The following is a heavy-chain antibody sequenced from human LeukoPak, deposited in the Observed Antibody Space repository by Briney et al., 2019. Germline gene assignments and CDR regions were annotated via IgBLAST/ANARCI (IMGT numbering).Heavy chain of an antibody. D-gene: IGHD1-1*01. CDR3: ARRLFQLSRYAFDI. V-gene: IGHV4-34*01. CDR1: GGSFSDYY. CDR2: INHSGRN. Sequence: SETLSLTCAVYGGSFSDYYWSWIRQPPGKGLEWIGEINHSGRNNYNPSLKSRVTVSVDTSKNQFSLKLSSVTAADTAVYYCARRLFQLSRYAFDIWGQGTMVTVSA. J-gene: IGHJ3*02.